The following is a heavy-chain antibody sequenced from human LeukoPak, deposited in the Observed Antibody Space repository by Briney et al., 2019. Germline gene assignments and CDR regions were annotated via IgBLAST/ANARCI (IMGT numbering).Heavy chain of an antibody. D-gene: IGHD3-10*01. V-gene: IGHV4-30-4*01. CDR1: SDSITSDGYY. Sequence: SETLSLTCTVSSDSITSDGYYWSWIRQPPGKGLEWIGNIYYSGSAFYNPSLRSRSAMSVDTSKNQFSLRLSSVTAADTAVYFCGRVPSSRDGFGDLYVDHWGQGTLVTVSS. CDR2: IYYSGSA. CDR3: GRVPSSRDGFGDLYVDH. J-gene: IGHJ4*02.